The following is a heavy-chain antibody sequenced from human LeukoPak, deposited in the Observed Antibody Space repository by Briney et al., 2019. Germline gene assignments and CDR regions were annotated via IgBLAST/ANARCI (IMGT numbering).Heavy chain of an antibody. CDR1: GGSISNYY. Sequence: SETLSLTCTVSGGSISNYYWSWIRQPPGKGLEWIGYIYSSGNANYNPSLRSRVAISVDTSKNQFSLKLSSVTAADTAVYYCARGGGGAHNWFDPWGQGTLVTVSS. CDR2: IYSSGNA. D-gene: IGHD3-16*01. J-gene: IGHJ5*02. CDR3: ARGGGGAHNWFDP. V-gene: IGHV4-59*12.